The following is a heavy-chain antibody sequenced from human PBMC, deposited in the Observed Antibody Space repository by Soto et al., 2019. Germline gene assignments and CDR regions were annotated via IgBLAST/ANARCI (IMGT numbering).Heavy chain of an antibody. CDR1: GDSVSNNSVA. D-gene: IGHD3-10*01. V-gene: IGHV6-1*01. J-gene: IGHJ4*02. Sequence: QAQLQQSGPGLVKPSQTLSLSCAISGDSVSNNSVAWNWVRQSPSRGLEWLGRTYYSSKWHYDYDPSVRSRITINPDTYKNHFARQLNSVSPEDAAVYYCARTLRGRGVKYFDDWGQGTLVTVSS. CDR3: ARTLRGRGVKYFDD. CDR2: TYYSSKWHY.